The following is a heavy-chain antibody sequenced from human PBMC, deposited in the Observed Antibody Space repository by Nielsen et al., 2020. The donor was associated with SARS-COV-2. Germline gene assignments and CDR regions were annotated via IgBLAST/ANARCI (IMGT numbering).Heavy chain of an antibody. J-gene: IGHJ6*02. CDR3: ARALPDYYYAMAV. Sequence: SETLSLTCTVSGAPISRGGYYWSWIRQHPGKGLEWIGYIYYSGRTDYNPSLKSRVTISLDTSKNQFSLRLTSATAADTAFYYCARALPDYYYAMAVWGQGATVTVS. CDR1: GAPISRGGYY. CDR2: IYYSGRT. V-gene: IGHV4-61*08.